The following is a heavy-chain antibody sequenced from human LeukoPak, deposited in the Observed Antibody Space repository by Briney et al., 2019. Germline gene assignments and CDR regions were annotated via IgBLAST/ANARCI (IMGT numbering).Heavy chain of an antibody. V-gene: IGHV1-2*06. CDR3: ARVVDTAMVTMVD. Sequence: ASVKVSCKDSGDTFTGYYMHWVRQAPGQGLEWMGRINPNSGGTNYAQKFQGRVTMTRDTSISTAYMELSRLRSDDTAVYYCARVVDTAMVTMVDWGQGTLVTVSS. CDR1: GDTFTGYY. D-gene: IGHD5-18*01. J-gene: IGHJ4*02. CDR2: INPNSGGT.